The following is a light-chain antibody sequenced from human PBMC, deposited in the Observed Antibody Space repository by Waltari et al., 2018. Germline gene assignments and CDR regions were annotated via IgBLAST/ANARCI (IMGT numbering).Light chain of an antibody. V-gene: IGLV1-44*01. J-gene: IGLJ3*02. CDR1: RSNIGSYS. CDR2: SND. CDR3: AAWDDSLSGAWV. Sequence: QSVLTQPPSQSGTPGQRVTLSCSGSRSNIGSYSVNWYQQLPGMAPRLLMHSNDERPSGVPDRFSASKSGTSASLDISGLQSEDEGDYYCAAWDDSLSGAWVFGGGTKLTVL.